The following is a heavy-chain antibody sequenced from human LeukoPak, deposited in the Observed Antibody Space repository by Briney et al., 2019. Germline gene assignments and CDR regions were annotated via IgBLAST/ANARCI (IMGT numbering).Heavy chain of an antibody. Sequence: SETLSLTCTVSGGSISNYYWSWIRQPPGKGLEWIASVHYTGSTYYNPSLKSRVTIAVDTSKNQFSVRVTSVTAADTAVYYCARRADHFYYYMDVWGKGTTVTVSS. CDR2: VHYTGST. J-gene: IGHJ6*03. V-gene: IGHV4-39*07. D-gene: IGHD3-10*01. CDR1: GGSISNYY. CDR3: ARRADHFYYYMDV.